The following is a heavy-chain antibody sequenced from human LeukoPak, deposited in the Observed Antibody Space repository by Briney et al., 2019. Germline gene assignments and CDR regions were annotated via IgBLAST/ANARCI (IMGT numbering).Heavy chain of an antibody. J-gene: IGHJ4*02. CDR2: IYYSGTT. CDR1: GGSISSHY. CDR3: ARGVYIAAAQYGY. V-gene: IGHV4-59*11. D-gene: IGHD6-13*01. Sequence: SETLSLTCTVSGGSISSHYWSWIRQPPGKGLEWIGYIYYSGTTNYNPSLKSRVTISVDTSKNQFSLKLSSVTAADTAVYYCARGVYIAAAQYGYWGQGTLVTVPS.